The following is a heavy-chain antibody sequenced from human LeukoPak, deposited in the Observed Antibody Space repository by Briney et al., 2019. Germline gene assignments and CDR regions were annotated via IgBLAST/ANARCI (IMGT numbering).Heavy chain of an antibody. D-gene: IGHD6-6*01. V-gene: IGHV4-59*01. Sequence: SGTLSLTCTVSGGSISSYYWSWIRQPPGKGLEWIGYIYYSGSTNYNPSLKSRVTISVDTSKNQFSLELSSVTAADTAVYYCARVPYEYSSSSYFDYWGQGTLVTVSS. CDR2: IYYSGST. CDR3: ARVPYEYSSSSYFDY. CDR1: GGSISSYY. J-gene: IGHJ4*02.